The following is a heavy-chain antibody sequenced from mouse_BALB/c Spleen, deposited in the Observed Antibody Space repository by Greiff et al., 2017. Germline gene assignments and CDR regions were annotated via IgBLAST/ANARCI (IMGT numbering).Heavy chain of an antibody. CDR2: FYPGSGSI. CDR3: ARHEDNDGYPYYAMDY. Sequence: QVTLKESGAELVKPGASVKLSCKASGYTFTEYIIHWVKQRSGQGLEWIGWFYPGSGSIKYNEKFKDKATLTADKSSSTVYMELSRLTSEDSAVYFCARHEDNDGYPYYAMDYWGQGTSVTVSS. J-gene: IGHJ4*01. V-gene: IGHV1-62-2*01. CDR1: GYTFTEYI. D-gene: IGHD2-3*01.